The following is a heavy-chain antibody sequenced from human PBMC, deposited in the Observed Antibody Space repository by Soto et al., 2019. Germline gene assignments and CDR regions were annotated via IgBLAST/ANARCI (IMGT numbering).Heavy chain of an antibody. CDR3: ARARPLAPTLTDYYYGLDV. Sequence: ASVKVSCKASGYRFISYPIHWVRQAPGQRLEWMGWINAGTGDTKYPQKFQGRLMITRDSSASTAYMELSSLRSEDTAVYYCARARPLAPTLTDYYYGLDVWGQGTTVTSP. D-gene: IGHD3-3*02. V-gene: IGHV1-3*01. CDR1: GYRFISYP. J-gene: IGHJ6*02. CDR2: INAGTGDT.